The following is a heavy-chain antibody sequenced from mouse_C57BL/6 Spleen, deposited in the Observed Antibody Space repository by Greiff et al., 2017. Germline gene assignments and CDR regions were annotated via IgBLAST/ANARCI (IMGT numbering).Heavy chain of an antibody. J-gene: IGHJ2*01. CDR3: ARGDSIDY. CDR2: INPSTGGT. Sequence: EVQLVESGPELVKPGASVKTSCKASGYSFTGYYMNWVKQSPEKSLEWIGEINPSTGGTTYNQKFKAKATLTVDKSSSTAYMQLKSLTSEDSAVYYCARGDSIDYWGQGTTLTVSS. CDR1: GYSFTGYY. D-gene: IGHD3-3*01. V-gene: IGHV1-42*01.